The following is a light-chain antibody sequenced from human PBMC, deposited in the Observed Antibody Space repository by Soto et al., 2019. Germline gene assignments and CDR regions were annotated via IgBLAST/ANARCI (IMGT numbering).Light chain of an antibody. V-gene: IGKV2-30*01. J-gene: IGKJ2*01. CDR2: KVS. CDR1: QSLVYSDGNTY. CDR3: MQNTHWPPYT. Sequence: DVVITQSPLSLPVTLGQPASISCWASQSLVYSDGNTYLKWLKQRPGQSPRRLIYKVSNRDSGVADRLIGSGSCTDFTLKIIRVQAEDVAVYYCMQNTHWPPYTFGQGSKLQIK.